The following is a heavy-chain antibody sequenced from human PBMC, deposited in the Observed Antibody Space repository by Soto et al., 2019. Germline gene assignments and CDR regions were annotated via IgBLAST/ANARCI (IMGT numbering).Heavy chain of an antibody. D-gene: IGHD6-19*01. Sequence: EVQLVETGGGLIQPGGSLRLSCAASGFTVSSNYMSWVRQAPGKGLEWVSVIYSGGSTYHADSVKGRFTISRDNSKNTLYLQMNSLRAEDTAVYYCAREESSGWGGGFDYWGQGTLVTVSS. CDR3: AREESSGWGGGFDY. CDR2: IYSGGST. V-gene: IGHV3-53*02. J-gene: IGHJ4*02. CDR1: GFTVSSNY.